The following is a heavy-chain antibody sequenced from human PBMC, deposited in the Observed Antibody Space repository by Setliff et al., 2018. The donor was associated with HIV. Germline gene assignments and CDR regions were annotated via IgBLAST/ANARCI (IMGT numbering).Heavy chain of an antibody. CDR1: GYSISSGYY. V-gene: IGHV4-38-2*01. D-gene: IGHD6-19*01. CDR2: IYHSGST. Sequence: NPSETLSLTCAVSGYSISSGYYWGWIRQPPGKGLEWIGSIYHSGSTYYNPSLKSRVTISVDTSKNQFSLKLYSVTAADTSVYYCATQRSFQRAFEAVAGSFDPWGQGILVTVSS. CDR3: ATQRSFQRAFEAVAGSFDP. J-gene: IGHJ5*02.